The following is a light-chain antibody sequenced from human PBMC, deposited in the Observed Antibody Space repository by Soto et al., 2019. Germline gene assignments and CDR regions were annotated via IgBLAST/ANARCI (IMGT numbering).Light chain of an antibody. CDR2: GNT. CDR1: SSNIGAGYD. CDR3: QSYDSSLSAWV. V-gene: IGLV1-40*01. Sequence: QSVLTQPPSVSGAPGQRVTISCTESSSNIGAGYDVHWYQQLPGTAPKLLIYGNTNRPSGVPDRFSGSKSGTSASLAITGLQAEDEADYSCQSYDSSLSAWVFGGGTKLTVL. J-gene: IGLJ3*02.